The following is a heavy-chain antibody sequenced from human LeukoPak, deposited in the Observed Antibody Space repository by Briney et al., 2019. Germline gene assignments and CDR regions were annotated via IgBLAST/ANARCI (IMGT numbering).Heavy chain of an antibody. J-gene: IGHJ4*02. D-gene: IGHD6-19*01. V-gene: IGHV5-51*01. Sequence: PGESLKISCKGSGYTFSNSWIGWVRQMPGKGLEWMGMIYPGDSDTRYSPSFDGQVTISGDKSAAYLQWNSLKASDTAMYYCARHGSTGWYYFDYWGQGTQVTVSS. CDR3: ARHGSTGWYYFDY. CDR1: GYTFSNSW. CDR2: IYPGDSDT.